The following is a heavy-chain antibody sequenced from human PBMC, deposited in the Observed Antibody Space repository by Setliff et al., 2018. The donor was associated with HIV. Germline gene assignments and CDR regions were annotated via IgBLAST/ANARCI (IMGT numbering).Heavy chain of an antibody. CDR2: LHASGNT. Sequence: SETLSLTCSVSGDSTSNSYWSWIRQPAGKGLEWIGRLHASGNTNYNPSLESRVTMSIDTSKNQLSLRLTSVTAADTAVYYCARDVLKSNYLGYYYYLDVWGKGTTVTVTS. CDR1: GDSTSNSY. V-gene: IGHV4-4*07. D-gene: IGHD3-9*01. CDR3: ARDVLKSNYLGYYYYLDV. J-gene: IGHJ6*03.